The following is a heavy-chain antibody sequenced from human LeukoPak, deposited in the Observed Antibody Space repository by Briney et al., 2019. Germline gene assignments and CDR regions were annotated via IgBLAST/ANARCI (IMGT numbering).Heavy chain of an antibody. V-gene: IGHV3-15*01. CDR3: TTDRSSSWVPFDY. D-gene: IGHD6-13*01. J-gene: IGHJ4*02. CDR2: VKSKIDGGTT. CDR1: EFTFNNAW. Sequence: GGSLRLSCVASEFTFNNAWVSWVRQAPGKGLEWVGRVKSKIDGGTTDYAAPVKGRFTISRDDSKNTVFLQMNSLKTDDTAVYYCTTDRSSSWVPFDYWGQGTLVTVSS.